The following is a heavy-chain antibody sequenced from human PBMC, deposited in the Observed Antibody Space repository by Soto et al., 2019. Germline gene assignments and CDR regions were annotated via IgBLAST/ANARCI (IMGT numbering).Heavy chain of an antibody. CDR3: ARDGAVAGTVYFDY. CDR2: ISSSSSYI. V-gene: IGHV3-21*01. D-gene: IGHD6-19*01. J-gene: IGHJ4*02. Sequence: EVQLVESGGGLVKPGGSLRRSCAAYEFTFSSYSMNWVRQAPRQGLELVSSISSSSSYIYYADSVKGRFTISRDNAKNSLYLQRNSLRAEDTAVYYCARDGAVAGTVYFDYWGQGTLVPVSS. CDR1: EFTFSSYS.